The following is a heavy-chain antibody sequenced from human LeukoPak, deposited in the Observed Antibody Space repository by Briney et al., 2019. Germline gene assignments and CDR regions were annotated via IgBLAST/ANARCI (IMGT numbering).Heavy chain of an antibody. CDR1: GGSISSSSYY. J-gene: IGHJ6*03. CDR2: IYYSGST. Sequence: SETLSLTCTASGGSISSSSYYWGWIRRPPGKGLEWIGSIYYSGSTYYNPSLKSRVTISVDTSKNQFSLKLSSVTAADTAVYYCARQSRGYYYMDVWGKGTTVTISS. V-gene: IGHV4-39*01. CDR3: ARQSRGYYYMDV.